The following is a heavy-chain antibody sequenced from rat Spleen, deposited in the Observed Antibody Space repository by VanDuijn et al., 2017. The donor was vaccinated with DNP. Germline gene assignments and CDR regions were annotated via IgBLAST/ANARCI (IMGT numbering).Heavy chain of an antibody. J-gene: IGHJ2*01. V-gene: IGHV5-7*01. Sequence: EVKLVESGGGLVQPGRSLKLSCAASGFTFSDYNMVWVRQAPKKGLEWVATISYDGLSTNYRDSVKGRFNISRDNAKSTLYLQMDSVRSEDTATYYCAKPDHWSQGVMVTVSS. CDR3: AKPDH. CDR1: GFTFSDYN. CDR2: ISYDGLST.